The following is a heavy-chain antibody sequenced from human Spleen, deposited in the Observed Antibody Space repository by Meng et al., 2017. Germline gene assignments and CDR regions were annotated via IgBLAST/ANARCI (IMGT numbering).Heavy chain of an antibody. D-gene: IGHD6-19*01. V-gene: IGHV3-33*01. J-gene: IGHJ6*02. CDR2: IGYDGSNK. CDR3: AREEVAVAGIVYYYYGMDV. Sequence: GESLKISCAASGFTFSSYGMHWVRQAPGKGLEWVAVIGYDGSNKYYADSVKGRFTISRDNSKNTLYLQMNSLRAEDTAVYYCAREEVAVAGIVYYYYGMDVWGQGTTVTVSS. CDR1: GFTFSSYG.